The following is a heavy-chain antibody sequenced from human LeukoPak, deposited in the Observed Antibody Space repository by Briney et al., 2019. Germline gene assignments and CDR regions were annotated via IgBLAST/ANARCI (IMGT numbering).Heavy chain of an antibody. CDR1: GFTFSDYY. J-gene: IGHJ1*01. Sequence: GGSLRLSCAASGFTFSDYYMSWIRQAPGKGPEWVSYISSSGSTIYYADSVKGRFTISRDNAKNSLYLQMNSLRAEDTAVYYCARDLRRYCSSTSCHGGYFQHWGQGTLVTVSS. D-gene: IGHD2-2*01. V-gene: IGHV3-11*04. CDR3: ARDLRRYCSSTSCHGGYFQH. CDR2: ISSSGSTI.